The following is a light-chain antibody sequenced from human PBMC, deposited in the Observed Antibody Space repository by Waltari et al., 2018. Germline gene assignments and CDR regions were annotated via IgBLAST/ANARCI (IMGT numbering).Light chain of an antibody. CDR2: SND. CDR3: ATWDDNLDMLL. CDR1: TSNIGKHT. Sequence: QSILTQPPSASGTPGPRVTISCSGCTSNIGKHTVNLYQQVPGMAPKLLLFSNDQRPSGVPDRFSGSKSGTSASLAISGLQSEDEADFYCATWDDNLDMLLFGGGTKLTVL. J-gene: IGLJ3*02. V-gene: IGLV1-44*01.